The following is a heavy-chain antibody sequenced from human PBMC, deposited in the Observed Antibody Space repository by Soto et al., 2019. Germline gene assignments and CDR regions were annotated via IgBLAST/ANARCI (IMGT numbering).Heavy chain of an antibody. CDR2: LSGSGGTT. CDR3: AKDYGTYVLNWIDS. J-gene: IGHJ5*01. Sequence: GRSLRLSCAASGFTFSSYAMRWVRQTPGKGLEWVSTLSGSGGTTYYADSVKGQFTISIDNSKSTLYLQMNSLRAEDTDVYYCAKDYGTYVLNWIDSWGQGAPVTVYS. D-gene: IGHD3-10*02. CDR1: GFTFSSYA. V-gene: IGHV3-23*01.